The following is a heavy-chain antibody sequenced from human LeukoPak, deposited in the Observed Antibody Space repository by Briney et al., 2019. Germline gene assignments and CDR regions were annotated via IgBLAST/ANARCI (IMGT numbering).Heavy chain of an antibody. CDR3: AREGNYYDSSGYLFDY. CDR1: GFNFEDYA. J-gene: IGHJ4*02. V-gene: IGHV3-72*01. D-gene: IGHD3-22*01. Sequence: GGSLRLSCATSGFNFEDYAMNWVRQAPGKGLEWVGRTRNKANSYTTEYAASVKGRFTISRDDSKNSLYLQMNSLKTEDTAVYYCAREGNYYDSSGYLFDYWGQGTLVTVSS. CDR2: TRNKANSYTT.